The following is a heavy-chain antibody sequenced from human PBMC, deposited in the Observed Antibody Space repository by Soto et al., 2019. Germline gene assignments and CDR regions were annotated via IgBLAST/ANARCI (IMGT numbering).Heavy chain of an antibody. D-gene: IGHD2-21*01. CDR1: GYTFASYD. J-gene: IGHJ5*01. V-gene: IGHV1-8*01. CDR2: MNPNSNNT. CDR3: ARSDGYHFNWLDS. Sequence: QVQLVQSGAEVKTPGASVKVSCKASGYTFASYDMNWVRQAPGQGLEWMGWMNPNSNNTGYAQKFHGRLTMTRDIALSIAHMELSSLRNEDTAVYYCARSDGYHFNWLDSWGQGTLVTVSA.